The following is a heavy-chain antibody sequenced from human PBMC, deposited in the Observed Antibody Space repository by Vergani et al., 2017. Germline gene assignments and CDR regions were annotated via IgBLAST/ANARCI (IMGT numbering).Heavy chain of an antibody. CDR3: AHSPDWSSTSCYGEYGTGFDY. J-gene: IGHJ4*02. CDR2: INHSGST. D-gene: IGHD2-2*01. Sequence: QVQLQQWGAGLLKPSETLSLTCAVYGGSFSGYYWSWIRQPPGKGLEWIGEINHSGSTNYNPSLKSRVTISVDTSKNQFSLKLSSVTAADTAVYYCAHSPDWSSTSCYGEYGTGFDYWGQGTLVTVSS. CDR1: GGSFSGYY. V-gene: IGHV4-34*01.